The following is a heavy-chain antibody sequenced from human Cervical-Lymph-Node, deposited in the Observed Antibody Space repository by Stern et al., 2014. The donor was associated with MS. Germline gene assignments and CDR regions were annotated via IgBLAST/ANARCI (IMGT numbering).Heavy chain of an antibody. D-gene: IGHD6-13*01. V-gene: IGHV3-30*04. CDR3: ARPMKNSSSWEIDY. CDR2: ISYDGSDK. J-gene: IGHJ4*02. Sequence: VQLVESGGGVVQPGRSLRLSCVASGFTFSSYAMHWVRQAPGKGLEWVAVISYDGSDKYYADSVKGRFTISRDNSKNTLYLQMNSLRAEDTAVYYCARPMKNSSSWEIDYWGQGTLVTVSS. CDR1: GFTFSSYA.